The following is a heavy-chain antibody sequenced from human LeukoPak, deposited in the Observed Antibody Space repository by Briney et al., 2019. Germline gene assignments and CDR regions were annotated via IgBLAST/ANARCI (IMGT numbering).Heavy chain of an antibody. Sequence: GESLKISCKGSGYSFPIYWIAWVRQMPGKGLEWMGIIYPGDSNIRYSPSFQGQVTISADKSVTTAYLQWSSLKASDTAMYFCARQGSSSSWDFDYWGQGTLVTVSS. CDR2: IYPGDSNI. J-gene: IGHJ4*02. D-gene: IGHD6-6*01. CDR1: GYSFPIYW. CDR3: ARQGSSSSWDFDY. V-gene: IGHV5-51*01.